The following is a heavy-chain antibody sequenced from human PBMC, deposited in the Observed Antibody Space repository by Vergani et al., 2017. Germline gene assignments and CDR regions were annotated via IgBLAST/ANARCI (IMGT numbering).Heavy chain of an antibody. CDR3: ARGAYGRSYP. Sequence: QVQLQESGPGLVKPSETLSLTCTVSGGSISSYYWSWIRQPPGKGLEWIGYIYYSGCTNYNPSLKSRVTISVDTSKNQFSLKLSSVTAADTAVYYCARGAYGRSYPWGQGTLVTVSS. J-gene: IGHJ5*02. V-gene: IGHV4-59*01. CDR1: GGSISSYY. CDR2: IYYSGCT. D-gene: IGHD2-21*01.